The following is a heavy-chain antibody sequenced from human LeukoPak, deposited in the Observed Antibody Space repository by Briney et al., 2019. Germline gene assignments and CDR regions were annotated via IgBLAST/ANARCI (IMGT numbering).Heavy chain of an antibody. Sequence: SQTLSLTCAISGDSVSSNSAAWNWIRQSPSRGLEWLGRTYYRSKWYNDYAVSVKSRITINPDTSKNQFSLQLNSVTPEDTAVYYCARDLYSGMVRGVTPFDYWGQGTLVTVSS. V-gene: IGHV6-1*01. CDR3: ARDLYSGMVRGVTPFDY. D-gene: IGHD3-10*01. J-gene: IGHJ4*02. CDR2: TYYRSKWYN. CDR1: GDSVSSNSAA.